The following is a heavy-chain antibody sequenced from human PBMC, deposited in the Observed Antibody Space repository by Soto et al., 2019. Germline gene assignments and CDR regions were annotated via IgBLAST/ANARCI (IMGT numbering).Heavy chain of an antibody. D-gene: IGHD3-22*01. J-gene: IGHJ5*02. Sequence: SETLSLTCTASGDSIRGDYWSWIRQPPGKRLEWIAYISYSGTTNYNPSLKSRVTISLDTSKNQFSLKMTSVTAADTAVYYCSGCLFGYYDSSGPTNHNWFDPWGQGTLVTVSS. CDR2: ISYSGTT. CDR3: SGCLFGYYDSSGPTNHNWFDP. CDR1: GDSIRGDY. V-gene: IGHV4-59*01.